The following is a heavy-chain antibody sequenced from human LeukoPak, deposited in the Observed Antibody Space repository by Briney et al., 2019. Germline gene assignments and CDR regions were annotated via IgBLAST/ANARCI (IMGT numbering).Heavy chain of an antibody. D-gene: IGHD2-8*01. CDR3: ARDPALMVAFDI. Sequence: ASVKVSFKASGYTFTGYYMHWVRQAPGQGLEWMGWINPNSGGTNYAQKFQGRVTMTRDTSISTAYMELSRLRSDDTAVYYCARDPALMVAFDIWGQGTMVTVSS. CDR1: GYTFTGYY. V-gene: IGHV1-2*02. CDR2: INPNSGGT. J-gene: IGHJ3*02.